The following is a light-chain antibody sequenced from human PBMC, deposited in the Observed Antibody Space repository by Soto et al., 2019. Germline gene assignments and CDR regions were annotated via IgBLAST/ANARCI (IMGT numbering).Light chain of an antibody. J-gene: IGLJ1*01. Sequence: QSALTQPASVSGSPGQSITISCTGTSSDVGGYNYVSWYQQHPGKAPKHMIYEVSNRPSGVSNRFSGSKSVNTASLTISGLHAEDEADYYCSSYTSSRTGVFVTGTKLTVL. CDR2: EVS. CDR1: SSDVGGYNY. V-gene: IGLV2-14*01. CDR3: SSYTSSRTGV.